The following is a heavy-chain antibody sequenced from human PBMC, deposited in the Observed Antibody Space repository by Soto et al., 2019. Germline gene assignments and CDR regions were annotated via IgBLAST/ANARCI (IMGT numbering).Heavy chain of an antibody. CDR1: GYIFADYA. Sequence: HIVQSGPEEKSPGASVKLFCTTSGYIFADYAIHWVRQAPGQGLEWVGWIKADKGDTRYSPKVQGRLIITRDISASTWYMDLSDLRSTDTGVFYCATSDWAWWGRGTLITVS. CDR3: ATSDWAW. J-gene: IGHJ4*02. CDR2: IKADKGDT. D-gene: IGHD3-9*01. V-gene: IGHV1-3*05.